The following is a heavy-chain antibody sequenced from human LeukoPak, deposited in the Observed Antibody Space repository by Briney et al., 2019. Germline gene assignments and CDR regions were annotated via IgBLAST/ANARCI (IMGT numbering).Heavy chain of an antibody. D-gene: IGHD3-22*01. V-gene: IGHV4-34*01. CDR2: INHSGRV. J-gene: IGHJ4*02. Sequence: SETLSLTCAVYVGSFSGYSWTWIRQPPGGGLEWLGEINHSGRVDYNPSLKSRGTISVDTSKNQFSLRVNSVTAADTAVYYCARAGDGYDDSNGYYDYWGQGTLVTVSS. CDR1: VGSFSGYS. CDR3: ARAGDGYDDSNGYYDY.